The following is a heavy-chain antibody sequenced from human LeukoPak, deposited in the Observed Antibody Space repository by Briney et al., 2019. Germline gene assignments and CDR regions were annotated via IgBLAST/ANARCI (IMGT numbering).Heavy chain of an antibody. CDR3: ARDLEYTTSSGDY. CDR1: GFTFSSYG. J-gene: IGHJ4*02. Sequence: GGSLRLSCAVSGFTFSSYGMHWVRQAPGKGLEWVADISHDGSNKYFADSVKGRFTISRDNSKNTLYLEMNSLRAEDAAVYYCARDLEYTTSSGDYWGQGTLVIVSS. D-gene: IGHD6-6*01. V-gene: IGHV3-30*03. CDR2: ISHDGSNK.